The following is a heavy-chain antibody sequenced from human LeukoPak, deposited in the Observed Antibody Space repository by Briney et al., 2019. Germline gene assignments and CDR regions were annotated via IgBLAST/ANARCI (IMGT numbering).Heavy chain of an antibody. CDR3: TTDGYNFSAFDY. V-gene: IGHV3-15*07. Sequence: GGSLRLSCTASKFTFSNYGMQWVRQAPGKGLEWVGRIKSKTDGGTTDYAAPVKGRFTISRDDSKNTLYLQMNSLKTEDTAVYYCTTDGYNFSAFDYWGQGTLVTVSS. J-gene: IGHJ4*02. CDR2: IKSKTDGGTT. CDR1: KFTFSNYG. D-gene: IGHD5-24*01.